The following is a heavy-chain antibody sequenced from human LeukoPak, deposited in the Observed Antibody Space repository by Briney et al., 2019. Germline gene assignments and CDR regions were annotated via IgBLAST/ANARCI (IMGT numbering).Heavy chain of an antibody. CDR1: GGSLSGYY. J-gene: IGHJ4*02. CDR3: ASRSFGDYGLDY. D-gene: IGHD4-17*01. CDR2: INHSGST. V-gene: IGHV4-34*01. Sequence: SETLSLTCAVYGGSLSGYYSSWIRQPPGKGLEWIGEINHSGSTNYNPSLKSRVTISVDTSKNQFSLKLSSVTAADTAVYYCASRSFGDYGLDYWGQGTLVTVSS.